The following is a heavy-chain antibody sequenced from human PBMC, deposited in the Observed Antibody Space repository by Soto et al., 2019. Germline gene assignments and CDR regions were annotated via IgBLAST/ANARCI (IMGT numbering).Heavy chain of an antibody. J-gene: IGHJ4*02. V-gene: IGHV4-4*02. CDR2: MHHIGST. CDR1: GGSITNNKW. CDR3: TKNSAYALDY. D-gene: IGHD5-12*01. Sequence: SDTLSLTCDVSGGSITNNKWWSWVRQPPGEGLEWIGEMHHIGSTNYNPSLKSRVTMSVDTSKNQFFLKLNSVTAADTAVYYCTKNSAYALDYWGQGTLVTVSS.